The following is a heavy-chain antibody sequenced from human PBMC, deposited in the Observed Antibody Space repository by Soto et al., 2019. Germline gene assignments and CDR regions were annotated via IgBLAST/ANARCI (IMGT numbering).Heavy chain of an antibody. CDR3: AKDSSSWYLYWYFDL. CDR2: ISYDGSNK. Sequence: QVQLVESGGGVVQPGRSLRLSCAASGFTFSSYGMHWVRQAPGKGLEWVAVISYDGSNKYYADSVKGRFTISRDNSKNTLYLQRNSMRAEDTAVYYCAKDSSSWYLYWYFDLWGRGTLVTVSS. D-gene: IGHD6-13*01. V-gene: IGHV3-30*18. J-gene: IGHJ2*01. CDR1: GFTFSSYG.